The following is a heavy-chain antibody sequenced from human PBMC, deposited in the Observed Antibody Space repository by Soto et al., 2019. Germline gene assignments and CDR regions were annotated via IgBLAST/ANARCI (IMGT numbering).Heavy chain of an antibody. CDR2: ISDSGGRT. CDR1: GFTFSTYA. CDR3: AKFHGSGTYYNFPDY. Sequence: PXGSRRLSCAASGFTFSTYAMSWVRQAPGKGLEWVSTISDSGGRTYYAASVKGRFTISRDNSKNTLYLLMNSLSAEDTALYYCAKFHGSGTYYNFPDYWGQGTLVTVSS. J-gene: IGHJ4*02. V-gene: IGHV3-23*01. D-gene: IGHD3-10*01.